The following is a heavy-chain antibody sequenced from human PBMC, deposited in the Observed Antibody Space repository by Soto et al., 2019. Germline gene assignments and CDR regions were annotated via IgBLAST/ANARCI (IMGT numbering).Heavy chain of an antibody. V-gene: IGHV1-69*13. D-gene: IGHD3-3*01. CDR1: GGTFSSYA. Sequence: ASVKVSCKASGGTFSSYAISWVRQAPGQGLEWMGGIIPIFGTANYAQKFQGRVTITADESTSTAYMELSSLRSEDTAVYYCARELTIFGAPDYYYYGMDVWGQGTTVIVSS. CDR2: IIPIFGTA. CDR3: ARELTIFGAPDYYYYGMDV. J-gene: IGHJ6*02.